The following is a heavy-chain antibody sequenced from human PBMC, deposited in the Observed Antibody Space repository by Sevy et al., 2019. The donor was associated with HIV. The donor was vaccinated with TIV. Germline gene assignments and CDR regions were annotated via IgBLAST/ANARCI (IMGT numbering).Heavy chain of an antibody. V-gene: IGHV3-48*03. CDR3: ATSRRDYYNYYFDY. CDR1: GLSFRSYE. Sequence: GGSLRLSCAASGLSFRSYELNWVRQAPGKGLQWISYISTGGGTIFYADSVKGRFTSSRDNAKNSVFLQMNSQRADDTAVYFCATSRRDYYNYYFDYWAHGTLVTVSS. J-gene: IGHJ4*01. D-gene: IGHD3-22*01. CDR2: ISTGGGTI.